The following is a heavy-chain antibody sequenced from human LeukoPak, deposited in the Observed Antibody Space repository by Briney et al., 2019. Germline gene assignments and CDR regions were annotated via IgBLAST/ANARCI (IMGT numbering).Heavy chain of an antibody. V-gene: IGHV3-48*03. Sequence: GGSLRLSCAASGFTFSSYEMNWVRQAPGKGLEWVSYISSSGSTIYYADSVKGRFTISRDNAKNSLYLQMDSLRAEDTAVYYCAREVIAAAGTDYWGQGTLVTVSS. J-gene: IGHJ4*02. CDR2: ISSSGSTI. CDR1: GFTFSSYE. D-gene: IGHD6-13*01. CDR3: AREVIAAAGTDY.